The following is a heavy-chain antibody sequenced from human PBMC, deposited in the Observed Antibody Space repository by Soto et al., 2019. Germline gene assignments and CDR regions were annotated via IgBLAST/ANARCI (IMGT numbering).Heavy chain of an antibody. Sequence: QVQLQESGPGLVKPSQTLSLTCTVSGGSISSGDYYWSWIRQPPGKGLEWIGYIYYSGSTYYNPSLKSRVTISVDTSKNQFSLKLSSVTAADTAVYYCARESVYCSGGSCRALVFDIWGQGTMVTVSS. D-gene: IGHD2-15*01. J-gene: IGHJ3*02. CDR2: IYYSGST. V-gene: IGHV4-30-4*01. CDR1: GGSISSGDYY. CDR3: ARESVYCSGGSCRALVFDI.